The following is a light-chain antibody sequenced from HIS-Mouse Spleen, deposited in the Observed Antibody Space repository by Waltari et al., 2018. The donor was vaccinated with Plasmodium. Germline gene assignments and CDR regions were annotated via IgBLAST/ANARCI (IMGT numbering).Light chain of an antibody. Sequence: EIVMTQSPATLSVSPGERATLSRRASQCVSSNLAWYQQKPGQPPSLLIYGASTRATGIAARFSGSGSGTEVTLTISSLQSEDFAVYYGQQYKNWSFTFGPGTKVDIK. CDR2: GAS. CDR3: QQYKNWSFT. CDR1: QCVSSN. J-gene: IGKJ3*01. V-gene: IGKV3-15*01.